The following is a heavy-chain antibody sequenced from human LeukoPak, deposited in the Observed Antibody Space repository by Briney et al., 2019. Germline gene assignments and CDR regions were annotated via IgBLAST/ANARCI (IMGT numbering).Heavy chain of an antibody. J-gene: IGHJ4*02. V-gene: IGHV4-61*02. CDR2: IYTSGST. D-gene: IGHD3-22*01. CDR1: GGSISSGSYY. CDR3: ARERGRIVVVIDY. Sequence: PSETLSLTXTVSGGSISSGSYYWGWIRQPAGKGLEWIGRIYTSGSTNYNPSLKSRVTISVDTSKNQFSLKLSSVTAADTAVYYYARERGRIVVVIDYWGQGTLVTVSS.